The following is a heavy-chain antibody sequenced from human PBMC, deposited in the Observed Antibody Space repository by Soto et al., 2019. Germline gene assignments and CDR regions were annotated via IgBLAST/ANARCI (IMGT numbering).Heavy chain of an antibody. V-gene: IGHV1-46*01. CDR1: GYTFTSYY. CDR2: INPSGGST. J-gene: IGHJ6*02. Sequence: ASVKVSCKASGYTFTSYYMHWVRQAPGQGLEWMGIINPSGGSTSYAQKFQGRVTMTRDTSTSTVYMELSSLRSEDTAVYYCAREGHDSSGWYSHRVTDYYGMDVWGQGTTVTVSS. CDR3: AREGHDSSGWYSHRVTDYYGMDV. D-gene: IGHD6-19*01.